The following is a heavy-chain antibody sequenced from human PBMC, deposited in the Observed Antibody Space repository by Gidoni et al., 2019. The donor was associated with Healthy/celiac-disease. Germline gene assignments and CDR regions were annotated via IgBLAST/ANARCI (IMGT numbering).Heavy chain of an antibody. V-gene: IGHV5-51*01. D-gene: IGHD3-10*01. CDR2: IYPGDSDT. CDR1: GYSFTSYW. J-gene: IGHJ3*02. Sequence: EVQLVQSGAAVKKPGESLKISCKGSGYSFTSYWICWVRQMPGKGLEWVGLIYPGDSDTRYSPSFQGQVTISADKSISTAYLQWISLKASDTAMYYCARHASGEPETPDAFDIWGQGTMVTVSS. CDR3: ARHASGEPETPDAFDI.